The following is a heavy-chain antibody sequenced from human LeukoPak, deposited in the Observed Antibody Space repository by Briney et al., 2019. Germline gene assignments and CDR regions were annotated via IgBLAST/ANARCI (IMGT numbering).Heavy chain of an antibody. CDR1: GFSFNNGW. CDR3: AELGITMIGGV. J-gene: IGHJ6*04. D-gene: IGHD3-10*02. V-gene: IGHV3-48*04. CDR2: ISSSGSTI. Sequence: PGGSLRLSCAASGFSFNNGWMSWVRQAPGKGLEWVSYISSSGSTIYYADSVKGRFTISRDNAKNSLYLQMNSLRAEDTAVYYCAELGITMIGGVWGKGTTVTISS.